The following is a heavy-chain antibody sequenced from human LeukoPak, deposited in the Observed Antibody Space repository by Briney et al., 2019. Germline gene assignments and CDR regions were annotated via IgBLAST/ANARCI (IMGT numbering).Heavy chain of an antibody. CDR1: GFTLNNDA. CDR2: ISGGDT. Sequence: GGSLRLSCTASGFTLNNDAMSWVRQAPGKGLEWVSAISGGDTYYAGSVKGRFTISRDNSKNTLYLQMNSLRAEDTAVYYCARDDSWEARSGKPFDYWGQGTLVTVSS. V-gene: IGHV3-23*01. CDR3: ARDDSWEARSGKPFDY. J-gene: IGHJ4*02. D-gene: IGHD4-23*01.